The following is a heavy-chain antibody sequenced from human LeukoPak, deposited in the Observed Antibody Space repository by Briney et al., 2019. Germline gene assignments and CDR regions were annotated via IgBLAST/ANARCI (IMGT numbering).Heavy chain of an antibody. D-gene: IGHD3-10*01. CDR3: ARVGRDYYGSGILDY. CDR2: ISSSGSTI. CDR1: GFTFSSYE. J-gene: IGHJ4*02. Sequence: PGGSLRLSCAASGFTFSSYEMNWVRQAPGKGLEGVSYISSSGSTIYYADSVKGRFTISRDNAKNSLYLQMNSLRAEDTAVYYCARVGRDYYGSGILDYWGQGTLVTVSS. V-gene: IGHV3-48*03.